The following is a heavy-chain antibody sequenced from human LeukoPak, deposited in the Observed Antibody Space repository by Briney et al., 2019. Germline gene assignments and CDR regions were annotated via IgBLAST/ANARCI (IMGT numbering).Heavy chain of an antibody. D-gene: IGHD1-26*01. CDR2: FYYTGST. V-gene: IGHV4-39*01. Sequence: SETLSLTCTVSGGSISSNGYYWGWIRQPPGKGLEWIGSFYYTGSTFYSPSLKSRDTISVDTSKNQFSLKLRSVTAADTAVFYCARRSGTYHAFDIWGQGTMVTVSS. J-gene: IGHJ3*02. CDR3: ARRSGTYHAFDI. CDR1: GGSISSNGYY.